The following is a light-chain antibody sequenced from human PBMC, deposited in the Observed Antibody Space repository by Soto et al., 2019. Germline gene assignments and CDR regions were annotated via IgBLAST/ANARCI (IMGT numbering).Light chain of an antibody. Sequence: EIVMTQSPATLSVSPGGRSTLSFRASQSIHTSLAWYQQKSGKPPRLVIYDSTLRANGVPDRFGGSRSGTEFTLTIKSLEPEDFAVYYCQQRNVWPPITCGQGTRREIK. J-gene: IGKJ5*01. CDR3: QQRNVWPPIT. CDR2: DST. CDR1: QSIHTS. V-gene: IGKV3-11*01.